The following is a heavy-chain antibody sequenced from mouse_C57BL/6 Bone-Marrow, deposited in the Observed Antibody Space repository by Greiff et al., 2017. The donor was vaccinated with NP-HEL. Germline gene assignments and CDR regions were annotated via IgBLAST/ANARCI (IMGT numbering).Heavy chain of an antibody. Sequence: QVQLQQSGPELVKPGASVKISCKASGYSFTSYYIHWVKQRPGQGLEWIGWIYPGSGNTKYNEKFKGKATLTADTSSSTAYMQLSSLTSEDSAVDYCARRHYGSSPYYFDYWGQGTTLTVSS. V-gene: IGHV1-66*01. CDR1: GYSFTSYY. D-gene: IGHD1-1*01. J-gene: IGHJ2*01. CDR2: IYPGSGNT. CDR3: ARRHYGSSPYYFDY.